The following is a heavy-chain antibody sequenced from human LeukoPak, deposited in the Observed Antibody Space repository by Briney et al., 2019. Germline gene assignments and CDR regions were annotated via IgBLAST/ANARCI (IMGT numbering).Heavy chain of an antibody. CDR2: ISAYNGNT. V-gene: IGHV1-18*01. CDR3: ARVSLEWLFGDWFDP. J-gene: IGHJ5*02. CDR1: GYTFTSYG. Sequence: ASVKVSCKASGYTFTSYGISWVRQAPGQGLEWMGWISAYNGNTNHAQKLQGRVTMTTDTSTSTAYMELRSLRSDDTAVYYCARVSLEWLFGDWFDPWGQGTLVTVSS. D-gene: IGHD3-3*01.